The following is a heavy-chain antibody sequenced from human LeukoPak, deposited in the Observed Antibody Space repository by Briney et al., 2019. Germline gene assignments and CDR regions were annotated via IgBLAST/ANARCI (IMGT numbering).Heavy chain of an antibody. V-gene: IGHV3-48*04. J-gene: IGHJ4*02. D-gene: IGHD3-22*01. CDR3: ARDLGDSSGSFDY. CDR2: ISSSSSTI. Sequence: GGSLRLSCAASGFTFSSYSMNWVRQAPGKGLEWVSYISSSSSTIYYADSVKGRFTISRDNAKNSLYLQMNSLRAEDTAVYYCARDLGDSSGSFDYWGQGTLVTVSS. CDR1: GFTFSSYS.